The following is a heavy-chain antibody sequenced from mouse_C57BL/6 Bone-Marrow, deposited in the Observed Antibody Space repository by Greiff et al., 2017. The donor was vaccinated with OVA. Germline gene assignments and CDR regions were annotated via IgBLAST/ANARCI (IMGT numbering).Heavy chain of an antibody. J-gene: IGHJ2*01. D-gene: IGHD1-1*01. V-gene: IGHV1-82*01. CDR1: GYAFSSSW. CDR2: IYPGDGDT. Sequence: VQLQQSGPELVKPGASVKISCKASGYAFSSSWMNWVKQRPGKGLEWIGRIYPGDGDTNYNGKFKGKATLTADKSSSTAYMQLSSLTSEDSAVYFCAIYYYGSSYSDYWGQGTTLTVSS. CDR3: AIYYYGSSYSDY.